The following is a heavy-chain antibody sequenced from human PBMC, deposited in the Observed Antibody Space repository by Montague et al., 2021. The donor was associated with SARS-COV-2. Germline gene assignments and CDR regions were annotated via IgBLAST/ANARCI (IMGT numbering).Heavy chain of an antibody. V-gene: IGHV3-21*06. D-gene: IGHD5-24*01. CDR3: ARWRWQQSEFDY. CDR2: ISGSGADI. CDR1: GFTFNSYT. J-gene: IGHJ4*02. Sequence: FLRLSCAASGFTFNSYTMNWVRQAPGKGLEWVAPISGSGADIYYAPSLKGRFTISRDNARNSLFLQMSSLRADDTALYYCARWRWQQSEFDYWGQGTLVTVSS.